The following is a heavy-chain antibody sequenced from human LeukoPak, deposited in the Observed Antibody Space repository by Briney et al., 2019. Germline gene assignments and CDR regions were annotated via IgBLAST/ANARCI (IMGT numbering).Heavy chain of an antibody. J-gene: IGHJ4*02. V-gene: IGHV3-7*04. D-gene: IGHD5-24*01. CDR3: TRVGYIDEGIDY. Sequence: PGGSLRLSCAASGFTLSIYWMTWVRQAPGKGLEWVANIKQDGSKKSYVDSVKGRFTISRDNAKNSLYLQMNSLRAEDTAIYYCTRVGYIDEGIDYWGQGTLVTVSS. CDR1: GFTLSIYW. CDR2: IKQDGSKK.